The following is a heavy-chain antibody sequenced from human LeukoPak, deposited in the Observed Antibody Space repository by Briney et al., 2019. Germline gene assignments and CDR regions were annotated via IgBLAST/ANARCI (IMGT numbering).Heavy chain of an antibody. J-gene: IGHJ4*02. CDR3: AKDEGTARSYFDY. V-gene: IGHV3-30*02. CDR2: IRYDGSNK. CDR1: GFTFSSYG. Sequence: GGSLRLSCAASGFTFSSYGMHWVRQAPGKGLEWVAFIRYDGSNKYYADSVKGRFTISRDNSKNTLYLQMNSLRAEDTAVYYCAKDEGTARSYFDYWGQGTLVTVSS. D-gene: IGHD6-6*01.